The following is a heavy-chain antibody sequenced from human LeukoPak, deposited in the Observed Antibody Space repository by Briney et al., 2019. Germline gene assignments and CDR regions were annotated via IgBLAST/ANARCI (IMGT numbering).Heavy chain of an antibody. CDR1: GFTVTNND. D-gene: IGHD2-15*01. Sequence: GSLRLSCAASGFTVTNNDMNWVRQAPGKGLEWVSVITSGGSTYSADSVKGRFTVSRDNSKNTLSLQMNSLRVEDTAVYYCARDLISGPATHDSWGQGALVTVSS. V-gene: IGHV3-66*01. J-gene: IGHJ4*02. CDR2: ITSGGST. CDR3: ARDLISGPATHDS.